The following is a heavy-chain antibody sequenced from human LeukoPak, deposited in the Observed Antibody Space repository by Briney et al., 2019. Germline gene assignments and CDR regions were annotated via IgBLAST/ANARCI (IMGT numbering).Heavy chain of an antibody. Sequence: GESLKISCEASGYSFTNFWVAWVRQMPGKGLEWMGSIYPGDSDTRYSPSFQGQVTISADKSITTAYLQWSSLKASDTAMYYCARQRYGDYRVNWFDPWGQGTLVTVSS. D-gene: IGHD4-17*01. CDR2: IYPGDSDT. CDR1: GYSFTNFW. CDR3: ARQRYGDYRVNWFDP. J-gene: IGHJ5*02. V-gene: IGHV5-51*01.